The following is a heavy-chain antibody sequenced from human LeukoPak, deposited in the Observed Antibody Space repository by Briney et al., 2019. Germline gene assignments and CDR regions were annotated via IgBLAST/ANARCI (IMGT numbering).Heavy chain of an antibody. CDR3: ARGSNWNYGWFEP. CDR1: GGTFSSYA. V-gene: IGHV1-69*05. D-gene: IGHD1-7*01. Sequence: ASANVSCKASGGTFSSYAISWVRQAPAQGLEWMGRIIPIFGTANYAQKFQGRVTITTDESTSTAYMELSSLRSEDTAVYYCARGSNWNYGWFEPWGQGTLVTVSS. CDR2: IIPIFGTA. J-gene: IGHJ5*02.